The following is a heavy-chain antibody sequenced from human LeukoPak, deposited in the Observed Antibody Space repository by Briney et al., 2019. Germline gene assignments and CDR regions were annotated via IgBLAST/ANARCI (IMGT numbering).Heavy chain of an antibody. CDR2: IYYSGST. D-gene: IGHD3-22*01. V-gene: IGHV4-39*01. CDR3: AGFVSGYRSKSFDY. J-gene: IGHJ4*02. Sequence: PSETLSLTCTVSVGSISSSSYYWGWIRQPPGKGLEWIGSIYYSGSTYYNPSLKSRVTISVDTSKNQFSLKLSSVTAADTAVYYCAGFVSGYRSKSFDYWGQGTLVTVSS. CDR1: VGSISSSSYY.